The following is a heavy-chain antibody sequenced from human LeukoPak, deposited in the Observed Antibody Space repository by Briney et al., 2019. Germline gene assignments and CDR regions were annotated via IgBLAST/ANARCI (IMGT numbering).Heavy chain of an antibody. CDR1: GGSISSGGYY. V-gene: IGHV4-31*03. Sequence: SETLFLTCTVSGGSISSGGYYWSWIRQHPGKGLEWIGYIYYSGSTYYNPSLKGRVTISVDTSKNQFSLKLSSVTAADTAVYYCARLIRTGDNWFDPWGQGTLVTVSS. CDR2: IYYSGST. J-gene: IGHJ5*02. CDR3: ARLIRTGDNWFDP. D-gene: IGHD3/OR15-3a*01.